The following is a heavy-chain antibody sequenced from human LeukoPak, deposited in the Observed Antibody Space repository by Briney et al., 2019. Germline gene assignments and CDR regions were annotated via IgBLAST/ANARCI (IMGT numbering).Heavy chain of an antibody. D-gene: IGHD1-26*01. Sequence: GGSLRLSCAASGFIFNNYAMSWVRQTPGKGLEWVSTVSGGGSEKNYADSVKGRFTISRDNSRNTLYLQMNSLRAEDTAVYYCARGGAERPEYFQHWGQGTLVTVSS. CDR2: VSGGGSEK. CDR1: GFIFNNYA. V-gene: IGHV3-23*01. CDR3: ARGGAERPEYFQH. J-gene: IGHJ1*01.